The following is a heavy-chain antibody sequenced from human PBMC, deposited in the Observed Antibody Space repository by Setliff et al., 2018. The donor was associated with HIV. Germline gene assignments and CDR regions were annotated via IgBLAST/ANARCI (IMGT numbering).Heavy chain of an antibody. D-gene: IGHD6-19*01. J-gene: IGHJ4*02. CDR1: GFTFNMFW. CDR3: ARDYWVAGLDS. CDR2: IKQEGSEK. Sequence: QPGGSLRLSCAASGFTFNMFWMSWVRQAPGKGLEWVANIKQEGSEKNYVDSVKGRFTISRGNAKNSLYLQMNSLSVEDTAVYYCARDYWVAGLDSWGQGTLVTVSS. V-gene: IGHV3-7*01.